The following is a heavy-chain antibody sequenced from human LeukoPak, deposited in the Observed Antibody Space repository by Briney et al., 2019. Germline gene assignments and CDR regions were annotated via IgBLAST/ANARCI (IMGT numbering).Heavy chain of an antibody. Sequence: ASVKVSCKASGYTFTSYYMHWVRQAPGQGLEWMGIINPSGGSTSYAQKFQGRVTMTRDMSTSTVYMELSSLRSEDTAVYCCARERLYDSSGGGWFDPWGQGTLVTVSS. CDR2: INPSGGST. J-gene: IGHJ5*02. CDR3: ARERLYDSSGGGWFDP. CDR1: GYTFTSYY. V-gene: IGHV1-46*01. D-gene: IGHD3-22*01.